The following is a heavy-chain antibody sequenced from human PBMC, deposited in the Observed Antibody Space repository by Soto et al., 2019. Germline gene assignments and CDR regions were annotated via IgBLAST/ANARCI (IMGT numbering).Heavy chain of an antibody. J-gene: IGHJ2*01. CDR3: ARENYYGGRVIGSLEL. CDR2: VSSEGGTQ. D-gene: IGHD3-22*01. Sequence: QVQLVESGGGVVQPERSLRLSCTASGFIFSTYAMQWVRQAPGKGLEWVAVVSSEGGTQFYADSVKGRFTISRDNSKNSLYLQMSSLTTEDATIYYCARENYYGGRVIGSLELWGRGTLVSVSS. V-gene: IGHV3-30-3*01. CDR1: GFIFSTYA.